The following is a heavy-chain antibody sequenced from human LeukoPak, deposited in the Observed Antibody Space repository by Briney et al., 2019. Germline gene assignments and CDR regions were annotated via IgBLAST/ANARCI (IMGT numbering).Heavy chain of an antibody. J-gene: IGHJ4*02. Sequence: QSSETLSLTCTVSGGSISSSSYYWGWIRQPPGKGLEWIGSIYYSGSTYYSPSLKSRVTISVDTSKNQFSLKLSSVTAADTAVYYCARDYYDILTGYYVDYWGQGTLVTVSS. CDR1: GGSISSSSYY. D-gene: IGHD3-9*01. V-gene: IGHV4-39*07. CDR2: IYYSGST. CDR3: ARDYYDILTGYYVDY.